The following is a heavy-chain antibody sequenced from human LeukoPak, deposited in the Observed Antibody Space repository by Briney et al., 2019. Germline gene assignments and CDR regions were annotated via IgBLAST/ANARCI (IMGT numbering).Heavy chain of an antibody. V-gene: IGHV3-15*01. J-gene: IGHJ4*02. D-gene: IGHD2-15*01. Sequence: GGSLRLSCAGSGFTFSDAWMSWVRQTPAKGLEWAGRFKSKIDGGTTDYAAFVKGRFTISRDDLRNTVYLQMNSLKSEDTAVYYCTTRGGFGYWGQGTLVTVSS. CDR3: TTRGGFGY. CDR2: FKSKIDGGTT. CDR1: GFTFSDAW.